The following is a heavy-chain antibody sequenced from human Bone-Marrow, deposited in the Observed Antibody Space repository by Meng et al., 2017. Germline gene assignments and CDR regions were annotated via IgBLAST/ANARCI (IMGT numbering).Heavy chain of an antibody. CDR3: AASSGWYRIDS. CDR2: FHHSGTT. CDR1: GASVSSGYW. V-gene: IGHV4-4*02. D-gene: IGHD6-19*01. J-gene: IGHJ4*02. Sequence: VPLTELGPGLVMPAGTLSLTCVVSGASVSSGYWWTWVRQPPGKGLEWIGEFHHSGTTNYNPSLRSRVTISVDTSKNQFSLRLTSVTAADTAVYYCAASSGWYRIDSWGQGTLVTVSS.